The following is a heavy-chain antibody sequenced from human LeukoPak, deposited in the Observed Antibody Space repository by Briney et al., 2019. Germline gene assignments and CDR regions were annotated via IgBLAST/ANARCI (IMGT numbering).Heavy chain of an antibody. CDR3: ARHRMYYYDSSGRGVADAFDI. V-gene: IGHV4-39*01. J-gene: IGHJ3*02. D-gene: IGHD3-22*01. Sequence: PSETLSLTCTVSGVSISSSSYYWGWIRQPPGKGLEWIGSIYYSGSTYYNPSLKSRVTISVDTSKNQFSLKLSSVTAADTAVYYCARHRMYYYDSSGRGVADAFDIWGQGTMVTVSS. CDR2: IYYSGST. CDR1: GVSISSSSYY.